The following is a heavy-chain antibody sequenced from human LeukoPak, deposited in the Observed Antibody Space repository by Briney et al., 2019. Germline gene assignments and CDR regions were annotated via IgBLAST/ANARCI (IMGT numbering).Heavy chain of an antibody. J-gene: IGHJ4*02. Sequence: GRSLRLSCAASGFTFSSYGMHWVRQAPGKGLEWVAVIWYDGSNKYYADSVKGRFTISRDNSKNTLYLQMNSLRAEDTAVYYCARDSTQALYYFDYWGQGTLVTVSS. V-gene: IGHV3-33*01. CDR1: GFTFSSYG. CDR3: ARDSTQALYYFDY. D-gene: IGHD1-1*01. CDR2: IWYDGSNK.